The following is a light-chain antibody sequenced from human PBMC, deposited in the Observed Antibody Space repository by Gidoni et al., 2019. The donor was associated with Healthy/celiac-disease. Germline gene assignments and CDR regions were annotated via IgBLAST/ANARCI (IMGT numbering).Light chain of an antibody. CDR2: WAS. Sequence: DIVMTQSPDSLAVSRGERATINCKASQSVLYSSNKKNCFAWYQQKPGQPPKLLIYWASTRESRVPDRFSGSGSGTDFPLTISSLQAEDVAVYYCQQYYSPPPTFXQXTKVEIK. V-gene: IGKV4-1*01. CDR1: QSVLYSSNKKNC. CDR3: QQYYSPPPT. J-gene: IGKJ1*01.